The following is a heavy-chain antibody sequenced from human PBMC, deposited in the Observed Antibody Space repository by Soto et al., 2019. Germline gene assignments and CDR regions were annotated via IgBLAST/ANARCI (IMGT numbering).Heavy chain of an antibody. CDR2: VSGGGGAT. J-gene: IGHJ4*02. D-gene: IGHD1-26*01. CDR1: GFTLSNYA. Sequence: EVQLLESGGGLVQPGGSLRLSCAASGFTLSNYAMSWVRQAPGKGLEWVSGVSGGGGATYYADSVKGRFTISRDDSKSTLSLQMNSLRAEDPAIYYCAKVSPYTGCYRPFDSWGQGTLVTVSS. CDR3: AKVSPYTGCYRPFDS. V-gene: IGHV3-23*01.